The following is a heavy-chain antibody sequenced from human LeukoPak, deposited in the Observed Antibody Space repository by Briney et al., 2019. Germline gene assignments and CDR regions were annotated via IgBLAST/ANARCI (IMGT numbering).Heavy chain of an antibody. CDR3: ARPDFCSGPFDY. D-gene: IGHD3-3*01. V-gene: IGHV1-2*02. CDR2: INPNSGGT. J-gene: IGHJ4*02. CDR1: GYTFTGYY. Sequence: ASVKVSCKASGYTFTGYYMHWVRQAPGQGLEWMGWINPNSGGTNYAQKFQGRVTMTRDTSISTAYMELSRLRSDDTAVYYCARPDFCSGPFDYWGQGTLVTVSS.